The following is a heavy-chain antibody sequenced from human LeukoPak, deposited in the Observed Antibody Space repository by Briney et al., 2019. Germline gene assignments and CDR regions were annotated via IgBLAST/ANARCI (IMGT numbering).Heavy chain of an antibody. CDR1: GDSLNTFY. CDR3: ARGSYGSGSYFGY. V-gene: IGHV4-59*01. Sequence: PSETESLTCSVSGDSLNTFYWSWLRQPPGKGLEWIGYIYYSGSTNYNPSLKSRVTISVDTSKNQFSLKLSSVTAADTAVYYCARGSYGSGSYFGYWGQGTLVTVSS. D-gene: IGHD3-10*01. CDR2: IYYSGST. J-gene: IGHJ4*02.